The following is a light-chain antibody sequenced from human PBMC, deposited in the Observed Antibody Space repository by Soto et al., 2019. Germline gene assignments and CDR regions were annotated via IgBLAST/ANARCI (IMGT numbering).Light chain of an antibody. CDR2: AAS. V-gene: IGKV1-39*01. CDR3: QQSHSATLT. CDR1: QSISSH. J-gene: IGKJ4*01. Sequence: QMTQSPSSLFASVGDRVTITCRASQSISSHLNWYQQKVGQTPRLLIYAASTLQSEVPPRFSGCGSGTEFTLSISGLQRETFATYSCQQSHSATLTFGGVTKIQI.